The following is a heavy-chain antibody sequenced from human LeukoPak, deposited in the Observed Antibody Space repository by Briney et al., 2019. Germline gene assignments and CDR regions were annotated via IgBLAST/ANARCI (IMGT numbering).Heavy chain of an antibody. Sequence: SETLSLTYAVYGGSFSGYYWGWIRQPPGKGLEWIGSLYHSGSTSYNPSLKSRVTTSVDTSKNRFSLKLTSVTAADTAVYYCARELHSGSYYFDYWGQGTLVIVSS. CDR1: GGSFSGYY. V-gene: IGHV4-38-2*02. J-gene: IGHJ4*02. CDR2: LYHSGST. D-gene: IGHD1-26*01. CDR3: ARELHSGSYYFDY.